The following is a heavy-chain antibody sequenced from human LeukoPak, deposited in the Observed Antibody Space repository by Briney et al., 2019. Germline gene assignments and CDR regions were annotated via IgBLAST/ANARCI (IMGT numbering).Heavy chain of an antibody. CDR2: IRSKAYGGTT. CDR1: GFTFGDYA. J-gene: IGHJ4*02. Sequence: PGGSLRLSCRASGFTFGDYAMSWVRQAPGKGLEWVGFIRSKAYGGTTEYAASVKGRFTISRDDSKSIAYLQMNSLKTEDTAVYYCTRDGEDSSGGGSLYYFDYWGQGTLVTVSS. CDR3: TRDGEDSSGGGSLYYFDY. V-gene: IGHV3-49*04. D-gene: IGHD6-19*01.